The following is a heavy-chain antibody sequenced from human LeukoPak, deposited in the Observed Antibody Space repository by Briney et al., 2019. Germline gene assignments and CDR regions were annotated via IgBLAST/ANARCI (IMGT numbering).Heavy chain of an antibody. Sequence: PSETLSLTCAVYGGSFSGYYWSWIRQPPGKGLEWIGEINHSGSTNYNPSLKSRVTISVDTSKNQFSLKLNSVTAADTAVYYCARDSGIAADYWGQGTLVTVSS. CDR2: INHSGST. CDR1: GGSFSGYY. CDR3: ARDSGIAADY. D-gene: IGHD6-25*01. J-gene: IGHJ4*02. V-gene: IGHV4-34*01.